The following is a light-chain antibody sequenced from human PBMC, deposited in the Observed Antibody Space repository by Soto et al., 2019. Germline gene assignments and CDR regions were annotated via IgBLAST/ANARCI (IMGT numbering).Light chain of an antibody. V-gene: IGKV3-15*01. CDR1: QSVSSN. CDR3: QQYNNWPPT. CDR2: GAS. J-gene: IGKJ5*01. Sequence: IVMTQSPATLSVSPGERATLSCRASQSVSSNFAWYQQKPGQAPRLLIYGASTRATGIPARFSGSGSGTEFTLTISSLQAEEFAVYYCQQYNNWPPTVGQGTRLEIK.